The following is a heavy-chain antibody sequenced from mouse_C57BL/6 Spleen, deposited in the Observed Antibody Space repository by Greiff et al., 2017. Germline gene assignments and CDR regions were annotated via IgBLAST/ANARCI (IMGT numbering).Heavy chain of an antibody. D-gene: IGHD2-12*01. CDR2: INPNNGGT. V-gene: IGHV1-26*01. Sequence: EVQLQQSGPELVKPGASVKISCKASGYTFTDYYMNWVKQSHGKSLEWIGDINPNNGGTSYNQKFKGKATLTVDKSSSTAYMELRSLTSEDSAVYYCFSIYSPAYWGQGTTLTVSS. CDR1: GYTFTDYY. CDR3: FSIYSPAY. J-gene: IGHJ2*01.